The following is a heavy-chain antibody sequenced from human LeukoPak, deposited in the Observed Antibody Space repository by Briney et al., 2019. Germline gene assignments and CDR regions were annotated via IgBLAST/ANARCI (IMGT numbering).Heavy chain of an antibody. V-gene: IGHV5-51*01. D-gene: IGHD3-9*01. Sequence: GESLKISCQAYGDNFATYWIGWVRQRPGEGLEWMGVIYPGDYETSYSPSFQGQVTISADKSMSPAYLQLSSLNASDTGMYYCASGKMTGNSFDIWGQGTMVTVSS. CDR2: IYPGDYET. CDR1: GDNFATYW. CDR3: ASGKMTGNSFDI. J-gene: IGHJ3*02.